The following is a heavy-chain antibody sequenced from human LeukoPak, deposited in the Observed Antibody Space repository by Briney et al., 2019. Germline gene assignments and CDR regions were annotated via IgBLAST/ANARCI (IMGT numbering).Heavy chain of an antibody. CDR1: GFTFSSYW. CDR3: ARETSGSFPY. V-gene: IGHV3-74*01. CDR2: INSDGSSP. J-gene: IGHJ4*02. Sequence: QPGGSLRLSCTASGFTFSSYWMQWVRQAPGKGLVWVSRINSDGSSPSYADSVKGRFTISRDNSKNALYLQMNNLSAEDTAVYYCARETSGSFPYWGQGTLVTVSS. D-gene: IGHD2-15*01.